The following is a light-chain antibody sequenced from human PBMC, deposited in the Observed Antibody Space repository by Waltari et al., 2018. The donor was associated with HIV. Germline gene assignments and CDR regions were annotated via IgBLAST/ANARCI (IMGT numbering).Light chain of an antibody. Sequence: DIQMTQSPSSLSASVGDRVAITCRASQSILNYLNWYQQGYGKAPRLVILGGSVLQCGVRSRVSGSVSGTDFTLTISSLQPEDCATYYCQQTYSHPLPFGPGTKVDI. CDR2: GGS. V-gene: IGKV1-39*01. J-gene: IGKJ3*01. CDR1: QSILNY. CDR3: QQTYSHPLP.